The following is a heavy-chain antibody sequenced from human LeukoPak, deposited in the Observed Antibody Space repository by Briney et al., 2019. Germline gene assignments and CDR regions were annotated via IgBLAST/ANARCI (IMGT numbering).Heavy chain of an antibody. J-gene: IGHJ4*02. D-gene: IGHD3-16*01. Sequence: GGSLRLSCAASGFTFSSYGMDWVRQAPGKGLEWVAVISYDGSTKYYADSVKGRFTISRDNAKNSLYLQMNSLRAEDTAVYYCARDISIHYDYVWGSPYYFDYWGQGTLVTVSS. CDR1: GFTFSSYG. CDR3: ARDISIHYDYVWGSPYYFDY. V-gene: IGHV3-33*05. CDR2: ISYDGSTK.